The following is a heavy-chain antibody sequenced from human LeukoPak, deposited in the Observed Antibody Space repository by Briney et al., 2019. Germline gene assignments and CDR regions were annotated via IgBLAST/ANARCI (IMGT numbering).Heavy chain of an antibody. CDR3: ARDPIAAVRFDY. D-gene: IGHD6-13*01. V-gene: IGHV3-23*01. CDR2: ISGSGGST. CDR1: GFTFSSYA. J-gene: IGHJ4*02. Sequence: GGSLRLTCAASGFTFSSYAMSWVRPAPGKGLEWVSAISGSGGSTYYADSVKGRFTISRDNSKNTLYLQMNSPRAEDTAVYYCARDPIAAVRFDYWGQGTLVTVSS.